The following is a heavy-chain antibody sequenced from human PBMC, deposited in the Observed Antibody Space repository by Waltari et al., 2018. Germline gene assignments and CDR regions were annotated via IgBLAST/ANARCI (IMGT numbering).Heavy chain of an antibody. D-gene: IGHD6-13*01. Sequence: QLQLQESGPGLVKPSETLSLTCTVSGGSISSSSYYWGWIRQPPGKGLEWIGSIYYSGSTYYNPSLKSRVTISVDTSKNQFSLKLSSVTAADTAVYYCVREQQLRHLDYWGQGTLVTVSS. CDR1: GGSISSSSYY. CDR2: IYYSGST. J-gene: IGHJ4*02. CDR3: VREQQLRHLDY. V-gene: IGHV4-39*07.